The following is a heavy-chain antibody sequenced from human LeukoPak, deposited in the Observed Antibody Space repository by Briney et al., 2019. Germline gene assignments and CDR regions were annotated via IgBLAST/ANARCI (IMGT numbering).Heavy chain of an antibody. D-gene: IGHD2-2*01. CDR1: GYTFTSYY. CDR2: INPSGGST. J-gene: IGHJ5*02. V-gene: IGHV1-46*01. CDR3: ARGLGGYQLLWHWFDP. Sequence: ASVKVSCKASGYTFTSYYMHWVRQAPGQGPEWMGIINPSGGSTSYAQKFQGRVTMTRDMSTSTVYMELSSLRSEDTAVYYCARGLGGYQLLWHWFDPWGQEPWSPSPQ.